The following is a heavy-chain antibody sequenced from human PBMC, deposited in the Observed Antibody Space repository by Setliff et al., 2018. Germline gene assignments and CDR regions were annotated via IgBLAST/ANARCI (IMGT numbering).Heavy chain of an antibody. CDR1: GFTFSSCG. CDR2: IWYDGSNK. CDR3: AKGRYTDYSDY. Sequence: GGSLRLSCAASGFTFSSCGMHWVRQAPGKGLEWVAFIWYDGSNKYYADSVKGRFTISRDNSKNTLYLQMNSLRPEDTAVYYCAKGRYTDYSDYWGQGTLVTVS. J-gene: IGHJ4*02. V-gene: IGHV3-30*02. D-gene: IGHD1-26*01.